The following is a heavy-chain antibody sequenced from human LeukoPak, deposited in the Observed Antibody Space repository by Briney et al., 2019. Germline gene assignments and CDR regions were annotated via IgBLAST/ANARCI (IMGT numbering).Heavy chain of an antibody. Sequence: SETLSLTCAVYGGSFSGYYWSWIRQPPGKGLEWIGEINHSGSTNYNPSLKSRVTISVDTSKNQFSLKLASVTAADTAVYYCARGAYCTSINCYGFDYWGQGTQVTASS. CDR1: GGSFSGYY. D-gene: IGHD2-2*01. CDR3: ARGAYCTSINCYGFDY. CDR2: INHSGST. V-gene: IGHV4-34*01. J-gene: IGHJ4*02.